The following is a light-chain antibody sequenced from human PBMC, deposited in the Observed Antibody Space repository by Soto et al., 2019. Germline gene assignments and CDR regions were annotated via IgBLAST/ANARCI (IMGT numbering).Light chain of an antibody. CDR2: GAS. J-gene: IGKJ5*01. CDR1: QSVVTN. V-gene: IGKV3-15*01. CDR3: QQYYDWPIT. Sequence: ESVLTQSPGTLSLSPGERATLSCRASQSVVTNSLAWYQQKPGQAPRLIIYGASTRATGIPARFTGSGSGTEFTLTISRLQYDDFAVYSCQQYYDWPITFGQGTRWRL.